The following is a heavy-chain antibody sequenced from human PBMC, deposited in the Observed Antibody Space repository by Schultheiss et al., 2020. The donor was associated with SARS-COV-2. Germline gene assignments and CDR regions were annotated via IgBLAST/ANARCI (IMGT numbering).Heavy chain of an antibody. J-gene: IGHJ6*02. CDR3: ARGGWSPYGMDV. CDR1: GGSVSSGSYY. V-gene: IGHV4-61*01. D-gene: IGHD6-19*01. Sequence: SETLSLTCTVSGGSVSSGSYYWSWIRQPPGKGLEWIGYIYYSGSTYYNPSLKSLVTISVDTSKNQFSLKLSSVTAADTAVYYCARGGWSPYGMDVWGQGTTVTVSS. CDR2: IYYSGST.